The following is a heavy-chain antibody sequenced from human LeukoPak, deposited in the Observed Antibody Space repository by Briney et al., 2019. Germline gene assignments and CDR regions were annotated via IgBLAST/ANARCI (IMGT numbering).Heavy chain of an antibody. J-gene: IGHJ5*02. V-gene: IGHV1-2*02. CDR1: GYTFIGYY. CDR3: ARGLFSCIPDWFDP. D-gene: IGHD2-21*01. CDR2: INPNSGGI. Sequence: ASVTVSCTASGYTFIGYYIHWVRQAPGQRLEWVGWINPNSGGIKYAQKFQGRVTMTRTTSVSTAYMELKRLTSDDTAAYYCARGLFSCIPDWFDPWGQATLVTVA.